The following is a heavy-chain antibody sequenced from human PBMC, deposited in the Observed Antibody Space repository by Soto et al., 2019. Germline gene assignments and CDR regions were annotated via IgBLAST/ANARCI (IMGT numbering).Heavy chain of an antibody. CDR3: ARDRVESGYPEYFQH. Sequence: EVQLVESGGGLIQPGGSLRLSCAASGLTVSSKYMSWVRQAPGKGLEWVSVIYSGGSTYYADSVKGRFTISRDNSKNTLYLQMNSLRAEDTAVYYCARDRVESGYPEYFQHWGQGTLVTVSS. V-gene: IGHV3-53*01. CDR2: IYSGGST. D-gene: IGHD3-22*01. J-gene: IGHJ1*01. CDR1: GLTVSSKY.